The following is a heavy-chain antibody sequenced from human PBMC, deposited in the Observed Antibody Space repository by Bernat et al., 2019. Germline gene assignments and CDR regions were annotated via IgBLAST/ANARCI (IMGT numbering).Heavy chain of an antibody. Sequence: EVQLVESGGGLVKPGGSLRLSCAASGFTFSNAWMSWVRQAPGKGLEWVGRIKSKTDGGTTDYAAPVKGRFTISRDDSKNTLYLQMNGLKTEDTAVYYCTTLYYDILTGYYIDYWGQGTLVTVSS. CDR1: GFTFSNAW. J-gene: IGHJ4*02. CDR2: IKSKTDGGTT. D-gene: IGHD3-9*01. CDR3: TTLYYDILTGYYIDY. V-gene: IGHV3-15*01.